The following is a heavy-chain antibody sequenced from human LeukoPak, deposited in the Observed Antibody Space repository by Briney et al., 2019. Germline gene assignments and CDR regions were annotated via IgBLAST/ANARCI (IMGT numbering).Heavy chain of an antibody. D-gene: IGHD5-18*01. CDR1: GYTFTGYY. CDR2: INPNSGGT. Sequence: ASVKVSCKASGYTFTGYYMHWVRQAPGQGLEWMGWINPNSGGTNYAQKFQGRVTMTRDTSISTAYMELSRLRSDDTAVYYCARVSQPGYSYGYATYYYYMDVWGKGTTVTVSS. J-gene: IGHJ6*03. CDR3: ARVSQPGYSYGYATYYYYMDV. V-gene: IGHV1-2*02.